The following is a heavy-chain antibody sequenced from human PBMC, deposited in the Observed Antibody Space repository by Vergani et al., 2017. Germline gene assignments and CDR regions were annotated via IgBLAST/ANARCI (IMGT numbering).Heavy chain of an antibody. CDR1: GYTFTSYG. CDR3: ARLSAVVVTAMVGWFDP. V-gene: IGHV1-18*01. Sequence: QVQLVQSGAEVKKPGASVKVSCKASGYTFTSYGISWVRQAPGQGLEWMGWISAYNGNTNYAQKLQGRVTMTTDTSTSTAYMELRSLRSDDTAVYYCARLSAVVVTAMVGWFDPWGQGTLVTVSS. D-gene: IGHD2-21*02. CDR2: ISAYNGNT. J-gene: IGHJ5*02.